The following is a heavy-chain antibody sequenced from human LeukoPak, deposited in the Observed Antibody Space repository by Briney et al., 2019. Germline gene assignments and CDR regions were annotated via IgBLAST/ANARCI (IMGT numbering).Heavy chain of an antibody. D-gene: IGHD3-9*01. CDR3: ARNVDILTGYYGDY. Sequence: GSLRLSCAASGFPFSNYAMHWVRQAPGKGLEFVSAISSSGGRTHYAHSVKGRFTISRDNSKNTLYLQMNSLRAEDTAVYYCARNVDILTGYYGDYWGQGTLVTVSS. V-gene: IGHV3-64*01. J-gene: IGHJ4*02. CDR2: ISSSGGRT. CDR1: GFPFSNYA.